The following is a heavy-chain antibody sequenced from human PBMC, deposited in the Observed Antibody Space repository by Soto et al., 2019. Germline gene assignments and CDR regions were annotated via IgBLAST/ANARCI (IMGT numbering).Heavy chain of an antibody. D-gene: IGHD6-19*01. CDR2: INAGNGNT. J-gene: IGHJ4*02. V-gene: IGHV1-3*01. Sequence: ASVKVSCKASGFVSTNHNFHWVRQAPGQSLEWMGRINAGNGNTQYSQNFQGRVTFTSDPSASTAFMELTNLRFEDRAMYYCASDYGSNWRLWGQGTLVTVSS. CDR1: GFVSTNHN. CDR3: ASDYGSNWRL.